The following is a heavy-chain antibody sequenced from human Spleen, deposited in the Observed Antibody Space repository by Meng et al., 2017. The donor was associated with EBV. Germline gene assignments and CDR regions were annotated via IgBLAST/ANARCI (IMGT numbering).Heavy chain of an antibody. V-gene: IGHV6-1*01. Sequence: PAGPGPVKPSPPPSLTCAIAGDSVSNINGGWNWIRQSPSRGLEWLGRTYYRSKWYNDYAVSVKGRITINPDTTKNQVSLQLNSVTPEDTAVYYCAGVGSTISTDWFDTWGQGTLVTVSS. CDR1: GDSVSNINGG. J-gene: IGHJ5*02. CDR2: TYYRSKWYN. D-gene: IGHD3-9*01. CDR3: AGVGSTISTDWFDT.